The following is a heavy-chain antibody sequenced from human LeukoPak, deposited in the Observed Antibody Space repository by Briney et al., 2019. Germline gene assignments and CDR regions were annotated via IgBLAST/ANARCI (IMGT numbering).Heavy chain of an antibody. V-gene: IGHV3-21*01. CDR2: ITSGTTYI. CDR3: ARDGTGTPYDY. J-gene: IGHJ4*02. Sequence: GGSLRLSCAASGFTFSDYNMNWVRQSPEKGLEWVSSITSGTTYIYYADSVKGRFTISRDNAKNSLYLQMNSLRAEDTAVYHCARDGTGTPYDYWGQGTLVTVSS. D-gene: IGHD1-7*01. CDR1: GFTFSDYN.